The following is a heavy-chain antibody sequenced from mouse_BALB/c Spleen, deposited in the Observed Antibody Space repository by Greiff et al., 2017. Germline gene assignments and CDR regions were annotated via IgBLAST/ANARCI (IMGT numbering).Heavy chain of an antibody. CDR2: IWAGGST. CDR3: ATLTGYAMDY. V-gene: IGHV2-9*02. Sequence: VKVVESGPGLVAPSQSLSITCTVSGFSLTSYGVHWVRQPPGKGLEWLGVIWAGGSTNYNSALMSRLSISKDNSKSQVFLKMNSLQTDDTAMYYCATLTGYAMDYWGQGTSVTVSS. J-gene: IGHJ4*01. D-gene: IGHD4-1*01. CDR1: GFSLTSYG.